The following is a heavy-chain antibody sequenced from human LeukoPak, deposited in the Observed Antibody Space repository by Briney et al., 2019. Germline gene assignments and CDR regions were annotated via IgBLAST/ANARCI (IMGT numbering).Heavy chain of an antibody. D-gene: IGHD3-10*01. CDR3: ARGLYYYGSGSYAGGY. J-gene: IGHJ4*02. Sequence: ASVKVSCKASGYTFTGYYMHWVRQAPGQGLEWMGWNSPNRGGTNYAQKFQGRVTRTRDTSVSTAYMELSRLRSDDTAVYYCARGLYYYGSGSYAGGYWGQGTLVTVSS. CDR1: GYTFTGYY. V-gene: IGHV1-2*02. CDR2: NSPNRGGT.